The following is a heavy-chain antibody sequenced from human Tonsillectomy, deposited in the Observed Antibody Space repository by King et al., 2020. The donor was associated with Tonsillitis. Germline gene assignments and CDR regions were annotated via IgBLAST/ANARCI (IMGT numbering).Heavy chain of an antibody. CDR2: ISSNSDYI. D-gene: IGHD2-15*01. V-gene: IGHV3-21*01. CDR1: GFTFSTYS. CDR3: ARHKVVVVAATRGFVDY. Sequence: VQLVESGGGLVKPGGSLRLSCAASGFTFSTYSMDWVRQAPGKGLEWVSSISSNSDYIYYADSVKGRFTISRDNAKNSLYLQMNSLRAEDTVYYCARHKVVVVAATRGFVDYWGQGTLVTVSS. J-gene: IGHJ4*02.